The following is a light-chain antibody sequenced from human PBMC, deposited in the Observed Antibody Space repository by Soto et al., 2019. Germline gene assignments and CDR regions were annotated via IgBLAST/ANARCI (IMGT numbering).Light chain of an antibody. CDR3: QSYDSTLSARYV. CDR2: GNI. V-gene: IGLV1-40*01. J-gene: IGLJ1*01. CDR1: SANIGAGYN. Sequence: QSVLTHPPSVSGSPGQGVHISCTGSSANIGAGYNVPGFPQRPGTAPKLPLFGNIIRPSGVPVRSSGASSGYYASLALLGLQAEDEGDYYCQSYDSTLSARYVFGTGTKVTV.